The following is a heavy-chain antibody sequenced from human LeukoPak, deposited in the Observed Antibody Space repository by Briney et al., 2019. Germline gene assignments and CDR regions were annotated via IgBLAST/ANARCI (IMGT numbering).Heavy chain of an antibody. Sequence: SETLSLTCSVSDGSISNYYWNWIRQTPGKGLEWIGYISHIGSTNYNPSLKSRLTISLDRPKNQFSLKLSSVTAADTAVFYCASDGLLANGFDVWGQGTVVTVSS. CDR2: ISHIGST. J-gene: IGHJ3*01. CDR1: DGSISNYY. D-gene: IGHD3/OR15-3a*01. CDR3: ASDGLLANGFDV. V-gene: IGHV4-59*01.